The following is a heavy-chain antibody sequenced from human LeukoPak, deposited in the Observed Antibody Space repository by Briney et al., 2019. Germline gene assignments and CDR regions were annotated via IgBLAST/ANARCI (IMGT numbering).Heavy chain of an antibody. CDR1: GYTFTSYY. CDR2: INPNSGGT. Sequence: ASVKVSCKASGYTFTSYYMHWVRQAPGQGLEWMGWINPNSGGTNYAQKFQGRVTMTRDTSISTAYMELSRLRSDDTAVYYCARTSRWTNYCDSSGYYDYWGQGTLVTVSS. J-gene: IGHJ4*02. D-gene: IGHD3-22*01. CDR3: ARTSRWTNYCDSSGYYDY. V-gene: IGHV1-2*02.